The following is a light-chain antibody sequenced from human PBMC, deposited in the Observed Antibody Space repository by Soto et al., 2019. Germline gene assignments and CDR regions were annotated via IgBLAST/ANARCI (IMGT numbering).Light chain of an antibody. CDR1: QSVSSY. V-gene: IGKV3-11*01. J-gene: IGKJ2*01. CDR2: DAS. CDR3: QQRSNWPYT. Sequence: EIVLTQSPATLSLSPGERATLSCRASQSVSSYLAWYQQKPGQAPRLLIYDASNRATGIPARFSGSGSGTHLTLTISSLEPEDFAVYYCQQRSNWPYTFGQGTKLDIK.